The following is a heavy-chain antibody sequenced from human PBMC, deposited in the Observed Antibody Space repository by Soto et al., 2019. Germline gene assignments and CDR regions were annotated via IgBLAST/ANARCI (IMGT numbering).Heavy chain of an antibody. D-gene: IGHD3-10*01. J-gene: IGHJ4*02. CDR2: INAANGNT. Sequence: QVQLVQSGAEVKKPGASVKVSCQASGYSFTSYAIHWVRQAPGQGLECMGWINAANGNTRYSQKFQGRVTITRDTSKTTAYMDLSSLTSEDTAVYYCTRSGGLDDWGQGTLITVSS. CDR3: TRSGGLDD. V-gene: IGHV1-3*01. CDR1: GYSFTSYA.